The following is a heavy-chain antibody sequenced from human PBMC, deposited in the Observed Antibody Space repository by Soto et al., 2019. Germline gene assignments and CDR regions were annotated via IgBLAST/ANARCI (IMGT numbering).Heavy chain of an antibody. Sequence: PGGSLRLSCAASGFTFSSYAMSWVRQAPGKGLEWVSAISGSGGSTYYADSVKGRFTISRDNSKNTLYLQMNSLRAEDAAVYYCAKVVDIVGANWFHPWGQGTLVTVSS. CDR3: AKVVDIVGANWFHP. D-gene: IGHD1-26*01. J-gene: IGHJ5*02. V-gene: IGHV3-23*01. CDR2: ISGSGGST. CDR1: GFTFSSYA.